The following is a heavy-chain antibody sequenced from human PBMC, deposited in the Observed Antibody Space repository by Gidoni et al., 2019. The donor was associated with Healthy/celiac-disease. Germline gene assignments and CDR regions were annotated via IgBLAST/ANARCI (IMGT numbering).Heavy chain of an antibody. J-gene: IGHJ3*02. Sequence: EVQLLESGGGLVQPGGSLRLSCAASGFTFSRYAMGWVRQAPGKGLDWFAAISGSGVSTYYADSVKGRFSISRDNSKNTLYLQMNSLRAEDTAVYYCAKVFTSYSSGWYAAFDIWGQGTMVTVSS. CDR1: GFTFSRYA. V-gene: IGHV3-23*01. D-gene: IGHD6-19*01. CDR2: ISGSGVST. CDR3: AKVFTSYSSGWYAAFDI.